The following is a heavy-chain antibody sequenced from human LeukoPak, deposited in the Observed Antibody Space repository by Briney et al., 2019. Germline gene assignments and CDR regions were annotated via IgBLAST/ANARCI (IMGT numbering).Heavy chain of an antibody. CDR1: GFTFSHYY. D-gene: IGHD2-2*01. Sequence: GGSLRLSCAASGFTFSHYYMSWVRQAPGKGLEWVANIKQDGSEQFYLDSVKGRFTISRDNAKNALYLQMHSLRVEDTAVYYCAREDCSSTSCYAYAFDIWGQGTMVTVSS. CDR2: IKQDGSEQ. V-gene: IGHV3-7*01. J-gene: IGHJ3*02. CDR3: AREDCSSTSCYAYAFDI.